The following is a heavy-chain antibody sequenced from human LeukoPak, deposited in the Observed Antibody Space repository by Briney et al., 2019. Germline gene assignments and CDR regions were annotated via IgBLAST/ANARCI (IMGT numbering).Heavy chain of an antibody. V-gene: IGHV4-4*07. J-gene: IGHJ6*03. CDR2: IYTSGST. CDR3: ARGWSQYYYYYMDI. D-gene: IGHD2-8*01. Sequence: SETLSLTCTVSGGSISSYYWSWIRQPAGKGLEWIGRIYTSGSTNYNPSLKSRVTMSVDTSKNQFSLKLSSVTAADTAVYYCARGWSQYYYYYMDIWGKGTTVTVSS. CDR1: GGSISSYY.